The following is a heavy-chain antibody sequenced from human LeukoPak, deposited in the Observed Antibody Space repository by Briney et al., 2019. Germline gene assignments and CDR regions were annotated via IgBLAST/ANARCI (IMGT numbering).Heavy chain of an antibody. D-gene: IGHD1-26*01. CDR1: GFTFSSSG. V-gene: IGHV3-30*02. Sequence: GGSLRLSCAASGFTFSSSGMHWVRQAPGKGLEWVAYIRFGGSSTDYRDSVKGRFSISRDNSEMSRLRDEDTAIYYCAKDRRYGHGYYVPWDAWGQGTLVTVSS. CDR3: AKDRRYGHGYYVPWDA. CDR2: IRFGGSST. J-gene: IGHJ5*02.